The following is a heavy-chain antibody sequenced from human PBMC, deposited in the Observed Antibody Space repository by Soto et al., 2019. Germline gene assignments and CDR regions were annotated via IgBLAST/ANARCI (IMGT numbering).Heavy chain of an antibody. V-gene: IGHV3-74*01. Sequence: GGSLRLSCAASGFTFSSYWMHWVRQAPGKGLVWVSRINSDGSSTSYADSVKGRFTISRDNSRNTLYLQMNSLTAEDTALYYCAKDLRGSFAYWGQGTLVTVSS. CDR3: AKDLRGSFAY. J-gene: IGHJ4*02. CDR1: GFTFSSYW. CDR2: INSDGSST.